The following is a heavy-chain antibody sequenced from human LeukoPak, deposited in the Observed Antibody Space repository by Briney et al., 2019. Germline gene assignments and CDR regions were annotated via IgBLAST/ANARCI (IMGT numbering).Heavy chain of an antibody. CDR2: ICISSSYT. J-gene: IGHJ5*02. Sequence: GGSLRLSCAASGLTLSDYYMSWIRQAPGKGLEWVSYICISSSYTNYADSVKGRFNISRDNAKNSLYLQMNSLRADYSAVYYCARGGRYCSGGTCYGFDPWGQGTQVTVSS. V-gene: IGHV3-11*06. CDR1: GLTLSDYY. CDR3: ARGGRYCSGGTCYGFDP. D-gene: IGHD2-15*01.